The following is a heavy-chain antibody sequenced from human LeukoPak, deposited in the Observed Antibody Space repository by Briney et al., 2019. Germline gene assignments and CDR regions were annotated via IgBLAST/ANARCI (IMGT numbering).Heavy chain of an antibody. J-gene: IGHJ5*02. V-gene: IGHV3-7*01. D-gene: IGHD4-11*01. Sequence: QPGGSLRLSCAASGFTFSSYWMSWVRQAPGKGLEWVANIKQDGSEKYYVDSVKGRFTISRDNAKNSLYLQMNSLRAEDTAVYYCARDRPTVMYNWFDPWGQGTLVTVSS. CDR1: GFTFSSYW. CDR3: ARDRPTVMYNWFDP. CDR2: IKQDGSEK.